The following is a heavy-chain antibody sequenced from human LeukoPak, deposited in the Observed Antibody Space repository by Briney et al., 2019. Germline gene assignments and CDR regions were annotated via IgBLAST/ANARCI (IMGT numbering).Heavy chain of an antibody. CDR2: INHSGST. CDR1: GGSFSGYY. CDR3: ASLLGSDTAMVFDY. D-gene: IGHD5-18*01. V-gene: IGHV4-34*01. Sequence: SETLSLTCAVYGGSFSGYYWSWIRQPPGKGLEWIGEINHSGSTNYNPSLKSRVTISVDTSKNQFSLKLSSVTAADTAVYYCASLLGSDTAMVFDYWGQGTLVTVSS. J-gene: IGHJ4*02.